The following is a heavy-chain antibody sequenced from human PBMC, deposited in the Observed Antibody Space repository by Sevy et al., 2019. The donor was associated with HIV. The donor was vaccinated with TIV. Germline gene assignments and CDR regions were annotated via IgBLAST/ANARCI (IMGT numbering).Heavy chain of an antibody. V-gene: IGHV1-2*02. D-gene: IGHD7-27*01. CDR3: ARDELSTGDEYYFDY. Sequence: ASVKVSCKASGYTFTGYYIHWVRQAPGQGLEWMGWINPKSGAPNYALKFQGRVIMTRDTSINTAYMELSRLTSDDTAFYYCARDELSTGDEYYFDYWGQGTLVTVSS. J-gene: IGHJ4*02. CDR1: GYTFTGYY. CDR2: INPKSGAP.